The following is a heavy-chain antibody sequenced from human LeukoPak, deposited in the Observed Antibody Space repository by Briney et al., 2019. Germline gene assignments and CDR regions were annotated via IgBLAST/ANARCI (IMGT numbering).Heavy chain of an antibody. J-gene: IGHJ4*02. CDR3: AGVVVVERFFDY. CDR1: GYTFTSYG. Sequence: GASVKVSCEASGYTFTSYGISWVRQAPGQGLEGMGWISAYNGNTNYAQKLQGRVTMTTDTSTSTAYMELRSLRSDDTAVYYCAGVVVVERFFDYWGQGTLVTVSS. D-gene: IGHD2-15*01. CDR2: ISAYNGNT. V-gene: IGHV1-18*01.